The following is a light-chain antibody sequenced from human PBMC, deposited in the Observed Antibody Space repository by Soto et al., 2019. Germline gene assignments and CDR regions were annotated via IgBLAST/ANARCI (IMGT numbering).Light chain of an antibody. CDR2: EVY. Sequence: QSVLTQPASVSGSPGQSITISCSGTSSDIGAYDYVSWYQQHPGKAPQLIIYEVYNRPSGVSNRFSVSKSGNTASLTISGLQAEDEADYYCSSYTPTTWVFGGGTKVTVL. CDR1: SSDIGAYDY. V-gene: IGLV2-14*01. J-gene: IGLJ3*02. CDR3: SSYTPTTWV.